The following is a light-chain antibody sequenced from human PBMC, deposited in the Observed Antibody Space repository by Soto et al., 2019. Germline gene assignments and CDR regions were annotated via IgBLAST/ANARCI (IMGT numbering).Light chain of an antibody. V-gene: IGKV3-15*01. Sequence: EIVMTQSPATLSVSPGERVTLSCRASQSVTNNLAWYQQKPGQAPRLLIYVASTRAPGIPASFSGSGSGTEFTLTISSLQSEDFAVYYCQQYNNWPPLTFGGGTKVDIK. CDR2: VAS. CDR1: QSVTNN. J-gene: IGKJ4*01. CDR3: QQYNNWPPLT.